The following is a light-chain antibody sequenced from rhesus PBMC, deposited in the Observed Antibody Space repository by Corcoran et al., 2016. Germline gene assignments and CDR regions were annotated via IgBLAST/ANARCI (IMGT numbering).Light chain of an antibody. J-gene: IGKJ3*01. V-gene: IGKV1-37*01. CDR3: QQYNSDPLT. CDR2: YAS. CDR1: QDISSY. Sequence: DVQMTQSPSSLSASVGDRVTITCRASQDISSYLAWYQQKPGKAPEPLIYYASNLGTGVPSRFSGSGSGTEITLTISSLQPEDFATYYCQQYNSDPLTFGPGTKLDIK.